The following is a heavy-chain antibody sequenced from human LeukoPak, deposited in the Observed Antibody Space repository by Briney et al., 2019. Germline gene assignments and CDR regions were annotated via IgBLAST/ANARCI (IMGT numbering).Heavy chain of an antibody. CDR2: ISASTGNP. Sequence: GASVTVSCKASGYTFTSYGMNWVRQAPGQGLEWMGWISASTGNPTYAQGFTGRFVLSLDTSVSTAYLQITSLKAEDTAMYYCARIFQNTMTALTYWGQGTLVTVSS. D-gene: IGHD2-21*02. CDR3: ARIFQNTMTALTY. CDR1: GYTFTSYG. V-gene: IGHV7-4-1*02. J-gene: IGHJ4*02.